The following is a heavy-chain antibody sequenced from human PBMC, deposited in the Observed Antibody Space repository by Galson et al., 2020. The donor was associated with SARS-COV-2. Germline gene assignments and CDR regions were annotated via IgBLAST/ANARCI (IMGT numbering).Heavy chain of an antibody. Sequence: SETLSLTCTVSGGSISTTSYFWGWIRQPPGTGLEWIGTIYYSGTTYYNPSLRSRVTISVDTSRNQFSLKLNSVTAADTAVYYCARGIVGARSAFDIWGQGTMVTVSS. V-gene: IGHV4-39*01. D-gene: IGHD1-26*01. CDR3: ARGIVGARSAFDI. CDR1: GGSISTTSYF. J-gene: IGHJ3*02. CDR2: IYYSGTT.